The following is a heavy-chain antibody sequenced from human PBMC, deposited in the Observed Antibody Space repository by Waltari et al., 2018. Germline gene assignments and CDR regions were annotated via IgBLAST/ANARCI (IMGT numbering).Heavy chain of an antibody. D-gene: IGHD4-17*01. CDR1: GGTFSSYA. Sequence: QVQLVQSGAEVKKPGSSVKVSCKASGGTFSSYAISWVRQAPGQGLEWMGGITPILGIANYAQKFQGRVTITADESTSTAYMELSSLRSEDTAVYYCVREGTTVTLKDWYFDLWGRGTLVTVSS. J-gene: IGHJ2*01. CDR2: ITPILGIA. V-gene: IGHV1-69*04. CDR3: VREGTTVTLKDWYFDL.